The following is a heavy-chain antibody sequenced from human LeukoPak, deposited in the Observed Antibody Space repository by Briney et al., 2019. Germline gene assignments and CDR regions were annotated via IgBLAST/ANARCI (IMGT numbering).Heavy chain of an antibody. CDR3: AKDTSSGWYGGDLDY. CDR1: GFTFDDYA. J-gene: IGHJ4*02. V-gene: IGHV3-9*03. D-gene: IGHD6-19*01. Sequence: GGSLRLSCAASGFTFDDYAMHWVRQAPGKGLEWVPGISWNSGSIGYADSVKGRFTISRDNAKNSLYLQMNSLRAEDMALYYCAKDTSSGWYGGDLDYWGQGTLVTVSS. CDR2: ISWNSGSI.